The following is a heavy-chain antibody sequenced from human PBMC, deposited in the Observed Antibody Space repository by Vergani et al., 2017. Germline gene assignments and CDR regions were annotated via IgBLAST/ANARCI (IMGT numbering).Heavy chain of an antibody. CDR2: ISWDGGST. CDR1: GFTFDDYT. CDR3: ARPRWGRILDIAVLGGGFNS. Sequence: EVQLVESGGVVVQPGGSLRLSCAASGFTFDDYTMHWVRQAPGKGLEWVSLISWDGGSTYYADSVKGRFTISRDNSKDTLFLQMNSLRAEDTAVYYCARPRWGRILDIAVLGGGFNSWGQGTLVTVSS. D-gene: IGHD6-19*01. J-gene: IGHJ4*02. V-gene: IGHV3-43*01.